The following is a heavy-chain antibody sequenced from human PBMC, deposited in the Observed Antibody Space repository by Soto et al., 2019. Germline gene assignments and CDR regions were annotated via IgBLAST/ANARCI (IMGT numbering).Heavy chain of an antibody. V-gene: IGHV3-23*01. CDR1: GFTFSSYT. D-gene: IGHD3-16*01. J-gene: IGHJ5*02. Sequence: PGGSLRLSCAASGFTFSSYTMSWVRQAPGKGLEWVSAISGSGGSTYYADSVKGRFTISRDNSKNTLYLQMNSLRAEDTAVYYCAKAFGGKKDPNWFDPWGQGTLVTVSS. CDR3: AKAFGGKKDPNWFDP. CDR2: ISGSGGST.